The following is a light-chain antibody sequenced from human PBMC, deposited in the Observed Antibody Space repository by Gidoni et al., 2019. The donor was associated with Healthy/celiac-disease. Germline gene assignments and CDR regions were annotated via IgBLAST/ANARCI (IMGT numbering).Light chain of an antibody. V-gene: IGKV4-1*01. J-gene: IGKJ2*01. Sequence: IVMTQSPDSLAVSLGERATINCKSSQSVLYSSNNKNYLAWYQQKPGQPPKLLIYWASTRESGVPDRFSGSGSGTDFTRTSSSLQAEDVAVYYCQQYYSTPYTFGQGTKLEIK. CDR3: QQYYSTPYT. CDR2: WAS. CDR1: QSVLYSSNNKNY.